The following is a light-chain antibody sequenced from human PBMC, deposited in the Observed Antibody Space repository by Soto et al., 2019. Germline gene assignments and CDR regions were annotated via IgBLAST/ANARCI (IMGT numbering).Light chain of an antibody. CDR1: QSVSNY. CDR2: DAS. CDR3: KGRSSWPPIT. J-gene: IGKJ5*01. Sequence: VVLTQSPATLSLYPGERATLSCRASQSVSNYLAWYQQKPGQAPRLLTYDASSRSTGIPDRFSGSWSGTDFTLTIRSLEPEYFAVYYCKGRSSWPPITFGQGTRLEIK. V-gene: IGKV3-11*01.